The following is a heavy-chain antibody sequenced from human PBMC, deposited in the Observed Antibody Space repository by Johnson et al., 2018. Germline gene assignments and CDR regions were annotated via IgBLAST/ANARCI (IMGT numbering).Heavy chain of an antibody. Sequence: VQLVQSGGGWVKPGGSLRLSCAASGFSFKNAWMNWVRKAPGKGLEWVGRIKSKTDGGTTEYVAPVKGRFTISRDDSKNTLYVQMNSLRAEDTAVYYCARDAMDTAMERDAFDIWGQGTMVTVSS. CDR2: IKSKTDGGTT. CDR1: GFSFKNAW. D-gene: IGHD5-18*01. CDR3: ARDAMDTAMERDAFDI. V-gene: IGHV3-15*01. J-gene: IGHJ3*02.